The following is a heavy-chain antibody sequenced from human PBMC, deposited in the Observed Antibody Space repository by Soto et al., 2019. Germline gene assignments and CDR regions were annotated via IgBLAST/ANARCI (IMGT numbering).Heavy chain of an antibody. D-gene: IGHD6-19*01. J-gene: IGHJ4*02. CDR3: AKDRVPGIAVAGTYDY. CDR1: GFTFSSYA. V-gene: IGHV3-23*01. Sequence: GGSLRLSCAASGFTFSSYAMSWVRQAPGKGLEWVSAISGSGGSTYYADSVKGRFTISRDNSKNTLYLQMNSLRAEDTAVYYCAKDRVPGIAVAGTYDYWGQGTLVTVSS. CDR2: ISGSGGST.